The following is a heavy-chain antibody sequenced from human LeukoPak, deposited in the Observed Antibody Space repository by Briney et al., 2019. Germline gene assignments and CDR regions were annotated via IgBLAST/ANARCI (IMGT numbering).Heavy chain of an antibody. D-gene: IGHD3-10*01. CDR3: AKVGDPTYYYGSGSYCDY. J-gene: IGHJ4*02. Sequence: PGRSLRLSCAASGFTFSSYAMHWVRQAPGKGLEWVAVISYDGSNKYYADSVKGRFTISRDNSKNTLNLQMNSLRAEDTAAYYCAKVGDPTYYYGSGSYCDYWGQGTLVTVSS. CDR1: GFTFSSYA. V-gene: IGHV3-30*04. CDR2: ISYDGSNK.